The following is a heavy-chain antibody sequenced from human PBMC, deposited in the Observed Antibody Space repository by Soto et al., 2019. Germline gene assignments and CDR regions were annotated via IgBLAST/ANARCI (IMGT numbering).Heavy chain of an antibody. CDR1: GYTFTGYY. V-gene: IGHV1-2*02. D-gene: IGHD6-6*01. CDR3: ARYQYRSSLAYYYYYGMDV. CDR2: INPNSGGT. Sequence: ASVKVSCKASGYTFTGYYMHWVRQAPGQGLEWMGWINPNSGGTNYAQKFQGRVTMTRDTSISTAYMELSRLRSDDTAVYYCARYQYRSSLAYYYYYGMDVWGQGTPVPV. J-gene: IGHJ6*02.